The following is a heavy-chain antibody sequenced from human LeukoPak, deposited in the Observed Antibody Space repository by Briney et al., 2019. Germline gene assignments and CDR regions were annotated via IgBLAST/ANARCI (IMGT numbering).Heavy chain of an antibody. V-gene: IGHV3-30*02. CDR2: IRYDGSNK. CDR3: ASTDSGWYYIDY. J-gene: IGHJ4*02. CDR1: GFTFSSYG. D-gene: IGHD6-19*01. Sequence: GGSLRLSCAASGFTFSSYGMHWVRQAPGKGLEWVAFIRYDGSNKYYADSVKGRFTISRDNSKNTLYLQMNSLRAEDTAVYYCASTDSGWYYIDYWGQGTLVTVSS.